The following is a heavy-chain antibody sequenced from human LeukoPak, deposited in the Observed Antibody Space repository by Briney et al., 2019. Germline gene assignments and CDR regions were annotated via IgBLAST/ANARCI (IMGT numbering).Heavy chain of an antibody. CDR2: SYYSGST. J-gene: IGHJ5*02. CDR1: GYSISSGSY. Sequence: SETLSLTCSVSGYSISSGSYWGWIRQPPGKGLEWIGSSYYSGSTYYNPSLKSRVTISVDTSKNQFSLKLSSVTAADTAVYYCARAQHTTVTLRYWFDPWGQGTLVTVSS. CDR3: ARAQHTTVTLRYWFDP. V-gene: IGHV4-38-2*02. D-gene: IGHD4-11*01.